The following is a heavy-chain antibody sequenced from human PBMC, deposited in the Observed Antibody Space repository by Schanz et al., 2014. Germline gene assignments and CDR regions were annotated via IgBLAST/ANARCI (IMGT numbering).Heavy chain of an antibody. V-gene: IGHV3-7*05. CDR2: IKHDGSVK. Sequence: EAQLVESGGGLVQPGGSLRLSCTASGFTFSAYWMSWVRQAPGKGPEWVANIKHDGSVKDYVDAVKGRFTISRDNSRDTVYLQMSSLRADDTAMYYCARWFLIRGVILDSWGQGTLVTVSS. J-gene: IGHJ4*02. D-gene: IGHD3-10*01. CDR1: GFTFSAYW. CDR3: ARWFLIRGVILDS.